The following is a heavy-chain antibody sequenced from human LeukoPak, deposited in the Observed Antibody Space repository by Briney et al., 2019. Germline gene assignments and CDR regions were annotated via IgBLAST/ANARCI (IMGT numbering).Heavy chain of an antibody. D-gene: IGHD3-22*01. CDR2: IRSKAYGGTT. J-gene: IGHJ4*02. CDR3: TRDKTYYYDSSGYSWAY. Sequence: GGSLRLSCTASEFTFGDYAMSWVRQAPGKGLEWLGFIRSKAYGGTTEYAASVKGRFTISRDDSKSIAYLQMNSLKTEDTAVYYCTRDKTYYYDSSGYSWAYWGQGTLVTVSS. V-gene: IGHV3-49*04. CDR1: EFTFGDYA.